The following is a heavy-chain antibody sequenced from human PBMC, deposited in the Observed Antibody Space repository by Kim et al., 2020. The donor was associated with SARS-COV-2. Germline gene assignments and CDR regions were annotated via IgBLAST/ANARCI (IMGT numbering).Heavy chain of an antibody. V-gene: IGHV7-4-1*02. Sequence: ASVKVSCKASGYTFTSYAINWVRQAPGQGLEWMGWINTNTGNPTYAQGFTGRFVFSLDTSVSTAYLQISSLKAEDTAVYYCAAPLSSVPASAEDYWGQGTLVTVSS. D-gene: IGHD2-2*01. J-gene: IGHJ4*02. CDR1: GYTFTSYA. CDR2: INTNTGNP. CDR3: AAPLSSVPASAEDY.